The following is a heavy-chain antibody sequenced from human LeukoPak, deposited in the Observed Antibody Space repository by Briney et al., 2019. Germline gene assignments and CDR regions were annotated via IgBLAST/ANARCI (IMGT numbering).Heavy chain of an antibody. D-gene: IGHD6-13*01. Sequence: GRSLRLSCAASGFTFSSYAMHRVRQAPGKGLEWVAVISYDGSNKYYADSVKGRFTISRDNSKNTLYLQMNSLRAEDTAVYYCARDFIAAFFDYWGQETLVTVSS. J-gene: IGHJ4*02. V-gene: IGHV3-30*04. CDR2: ISYDGSNK. CDR3: ARDFIAAFFDY. CDR1: GFTFSSYA.